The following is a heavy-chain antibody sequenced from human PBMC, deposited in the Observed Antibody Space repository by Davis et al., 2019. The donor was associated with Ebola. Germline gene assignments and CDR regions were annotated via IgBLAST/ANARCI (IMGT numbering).Heavy chain of an antibody. V-gene: IGHV5-10-1*01. D-gene: IGHD2-15*01. Sequence: PGGSLRLSCKGSGYSFTSYWISWVRQMPGKGLEWMGRIDPSDSYTNYSPSFQGHVTISADRSISTAYLQWSSLKASDTAMYYCARSGTSSKGAGPGGYCHGGSCYRWFDPWGQGTLVTVSS. CDR1: GYSFTSYW. CDR2: IDPSDSYT. CDR3: ARSGTSSKGAGPGGYCHGGSCYRWFDP. J-gene: IGHJ5*02.